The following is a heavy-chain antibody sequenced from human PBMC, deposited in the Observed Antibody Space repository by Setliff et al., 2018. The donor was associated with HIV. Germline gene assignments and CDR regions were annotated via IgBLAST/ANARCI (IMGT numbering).Heavy chain of an antibody. J-gene: IGHJ3*02. CDR3: ARAFGASPHDVFDI. Sequence: SETLSLTCTVSGGSISGFHWSWIRQSPGKGLEWSGYIYTGGSTNYNPSLKSRVTISVDTSKSQFSLKLNSVTAADTAVYYFARAFGASPHDVFDIWGQGTMVTVSS. D-gene: IGHD2-15*01. CDR1: GGSISGFH. CDR2: IYTGGST. V-gene: IGHV4-4*08.